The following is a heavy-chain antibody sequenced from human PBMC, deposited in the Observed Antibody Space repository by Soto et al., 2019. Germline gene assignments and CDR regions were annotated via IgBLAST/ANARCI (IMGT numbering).Heavy chain of an antibody. Sequence: GGSLRLSCAASGFTFSSYAMSWVRQAPGKGLEWVSAISGSGGSTYYADSVKGRFTISRDNSKNTLYLQMNSLRAEDTAVYYCATPDPPGDVALLGFDYWGQGTLVTVSS. CDR3: ATPDPPGDVALLGFDY. D-gene: IGHD2-21*01. V-gene: IGHV3-23*01. CDR1: GFTFSSYA. CDR2: ISGSGGST. J-gene: IGHJ4*02.